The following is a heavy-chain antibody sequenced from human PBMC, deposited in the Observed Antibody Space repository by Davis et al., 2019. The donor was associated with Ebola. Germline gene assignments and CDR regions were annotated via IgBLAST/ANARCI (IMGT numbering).Heavy chain of an antibody. CDR3: AREALNCSGGSCYWAFDI. CDR2: IYSGGST. CDR1: GFTVSSNY. J-gene: IGHJ3*02. V-gene: IGHV3-53*01. Sequence: PGGSLRLSCAASGFTVSSNYMSWVRQAPGKGLEWVSVIYSGGSTYYADSVKGRFTISRDNSKNTLYLQMNSLRAEDTAVYYCAREALNCSGGSCYWAFDIWGQGTMVTVSS. D-gene: IGHD2-15*01.